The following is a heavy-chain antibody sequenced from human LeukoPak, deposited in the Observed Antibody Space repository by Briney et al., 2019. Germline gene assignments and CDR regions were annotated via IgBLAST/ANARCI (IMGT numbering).Heavy chain of an antibody. V-gene: IGHV3-30-3*01. CDR2: VSYDGGSK. CDR3: ARVKGGIAAAGNYFDY. D-gene: IGHD6-13*01. CDR1: GFAFSSYA. Sequence: GGSLRLSCAASGFAFSSYAMHWVRQGPGKGLEWVALVSYDGGSKYYADSVKGRITISRDNSKNTLHLQMNSLRTEDTVVYYCARVKGGIAAAGNYFDYWGQGTLVTVSS. J-gene: IGHJ4*02.